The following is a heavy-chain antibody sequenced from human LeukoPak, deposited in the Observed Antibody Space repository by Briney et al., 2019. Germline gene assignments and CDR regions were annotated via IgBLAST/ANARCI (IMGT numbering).Heavy chain of an antibody. V-gene: IGHV1-69*05. D-gene: IGHD5-12*01. CDR2: IIPIFGTA. J-gene: IGHJ4*02. Sequence: VSCKASGGTFSSYAISWVRQAPGQGLEWMGGIIPIFGTANYAQKFKGRVTITTDESTSTAYMELSSLRSEDTAVYYCAGDRYSGYEYAFDYWGQGTLVTVSS. CDR1: GGTFSSYA. CDR3: AGDRYSGYEYAFDY.